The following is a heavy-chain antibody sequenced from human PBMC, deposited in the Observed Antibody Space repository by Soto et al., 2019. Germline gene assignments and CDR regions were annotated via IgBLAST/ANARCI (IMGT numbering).Heavy chain of an antibody. Sequence: QITLKESGPTVVKPTQTLTLTCSLSGFSLNTGGVGVGWIRQPPGKTLEWLAVIYWDDDKSWNPSLRDRLTINRDASDEQVVLTVTNMDPVDTGTYYCARRRGGFGGGWTTPYFEYWGQGTLVTVSS. D-gene: IGHD6-19*01. J-gene: IGHJ4*02. V-gene: IGHV2-5*02. CDR3: ARRRGGFGGGWTTPYFEY. CDR1: GFSLNTGGVG. CDR2: IYWDDDK.